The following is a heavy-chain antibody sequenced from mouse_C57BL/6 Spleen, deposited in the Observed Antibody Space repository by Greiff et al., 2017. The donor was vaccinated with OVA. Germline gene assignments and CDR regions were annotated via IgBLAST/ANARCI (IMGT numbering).Heavy chain of an antibody. CDR2: INPNNGGT. CDR3: ARSEGIYDGYRYYVDY. Sequence: EVQLQQSGPELVKPGASVKMSCKASGYTFTDYNMHWVKQSHGKSLEWIGYINPNNGGTSYNQKFKGKATLTVNKSSSTAYMELRSLTSEDSAVYYCARSEGIYDGYRYYVDYWGQGTTLTVSS. V-gene: IGHV1-22*01. CDR1: GYTFTDYN. J-gene: IGHJ2*01. D-gene: IGHD2-3*01.